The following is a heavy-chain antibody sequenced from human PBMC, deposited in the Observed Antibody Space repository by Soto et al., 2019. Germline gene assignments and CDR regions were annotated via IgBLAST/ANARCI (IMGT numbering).Heavy chain of an antibody. J-gene: IGHJ4*02. D-gene: IGHD4-17*01. CDR1: GGSSSSGDYY. Sequence: TLSLTCTVSGGSSSSGDYYWSWIRQPPGKGLEWIGYIYYSGSTYYNPSLKSRATISIDTSKDQFSLELDSVTAADTAAYYCARATTVFFFDYWGQGTLVTVSS. CDR3: ARATTVFFFDY. V-gene: IGHV4-30-4*01. CDR2: IYYSGST.